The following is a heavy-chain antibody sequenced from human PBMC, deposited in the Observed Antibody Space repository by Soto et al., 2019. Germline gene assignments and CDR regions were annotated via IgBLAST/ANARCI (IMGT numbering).Heavy chain of an antibody. CDR1: GLSLSDVF. CDR3: ASIRGVLGY. V-gene: IGHV3-72*01. Sequence: EVQLVESGGDFVQPGGSLTLSCAASGLSLSDVFIYWVRQAPGKGLEWVGRTKDKAYSYTKEYAASVKGRFTISRDDSMNSLFLQMSGLKTEDTAVYYCASIRGVLGYWGQGTLVTVSS. CDR2: TKDKAYSYTK. D-gene: IGHD3-10*01. J-gene: IGHJ4*02.